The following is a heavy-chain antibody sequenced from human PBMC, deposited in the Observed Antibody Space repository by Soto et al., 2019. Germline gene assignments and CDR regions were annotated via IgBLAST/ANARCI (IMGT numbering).Heavy chain of an antibody. V-gene: IGHV3-23*01. CDR2: ISGSGGST. Sequence: EVQLLESGGGLVQPGGSLRLSCAASGFTFSSYAMSWVRQAPGKGLEWVSAISGSGGSTYYADSVKGRFTISRDNSKNTLYQQMNSLRSEDTAVYYCANAQSSSWPKYYYYYYMDVWGKGTTVTFSS. CDR3: ANAQSSSWPKYYYYYYMDV. J-gene: IGHJ6*03. D-gene: IGHD6-13*01. CDR1: GFTFSSYA.